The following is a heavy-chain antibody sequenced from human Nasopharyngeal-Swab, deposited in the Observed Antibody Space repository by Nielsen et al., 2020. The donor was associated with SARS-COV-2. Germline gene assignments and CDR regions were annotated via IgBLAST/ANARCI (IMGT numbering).Heavy chain of an antibody. V-gene: IGHV3-30-3*01. CDR2: ISYDGSNK. CDR1: GFTFSSYA. Sequence: GGSLRLSCAASGFTFSSYAMHWVRQAPSKVLEWVAVISYDGSNKYYADSVKGRFTISRDNSKNTLYLQMNSLRAEDTAVYYCARDGGGWFDPWGQGTLVTVSS. CDR3: ARDGGGWFDP. D-gene: IGHD2-15*01. J-gene: IGHJ5*02.